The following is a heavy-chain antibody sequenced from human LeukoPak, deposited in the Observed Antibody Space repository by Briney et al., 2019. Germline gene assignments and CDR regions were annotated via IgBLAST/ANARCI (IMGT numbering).Heavy chain of an antibody. CDR3: ARGGVGAPWYFDL. V-gene: IGHV4-59*01. Sequence: ETLSLTCTVSGGSISSYYWSWIRQPPGKGLEWIGYIYYSGSTNYNPSLKSRVTISVDTSENQFSLKLSSVTAADTAVYYCARGGVGAPWYFDLWGRGTLVTVSS. CDR2: IYYSGST. D-gene: IGHD1-26*01. J-gene: IGHJ2*01. CDR1: GGSISSYY.